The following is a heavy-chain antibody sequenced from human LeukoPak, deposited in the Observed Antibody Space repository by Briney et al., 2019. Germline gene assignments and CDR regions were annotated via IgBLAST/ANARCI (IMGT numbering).Heavy chain of an antibody. Sequence: PSETLSLTCTVSGGSISSSSYYWGWIRQPPGKGLEWIGSIYYSGSTYYNPSLKSRVTISVDTSKNQFSLKLSSVTAADTAVYYCARGPDYGGNSWDSWFDPWGQGTLVTVSS. D-gene: IGHD4-23*01. V-gene: IGHV4-39*07. J-gene: IGHJ5*02. CDR3: ARGPDYGGNSWDSWFDP. CDR2: IYYSGST. CDR1: GGSISSSSYY.